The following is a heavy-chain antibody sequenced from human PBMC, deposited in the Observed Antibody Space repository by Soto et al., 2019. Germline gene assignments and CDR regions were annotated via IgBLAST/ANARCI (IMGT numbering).Heavy chain of an antibody. CDR2: IYYSGST. V-gene: IGHV4-59*01. J-gene: IGHJ5*02. Sequence: SETLSLTCTVSGGSISSYYWSWIRQPPGKGLEWIGYIYYSGSTNYNPSLKSRVTISVDTSKNQFSLKLSSVTAADTAMYYCAREAGVRYTFDPWGQGTLVTVSS. CDR3: AREAGVRYTFDP. D-gene: IGHD3-9*01. CDR1: GGSISSYY.